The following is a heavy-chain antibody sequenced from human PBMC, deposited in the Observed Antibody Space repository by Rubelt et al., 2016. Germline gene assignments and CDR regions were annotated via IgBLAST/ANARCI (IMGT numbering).Heavy chain of an antibody. CDR3: ARVAPQNYYDSSVGDAFDI. J-gene: IGHJ3*02. CDR1: GGSFSGYY. D-gene: IGHD3-22*01. Sequence: QVQLQQWGAGLLKPSETLSLTCAVYGGSFSGYYWSWIRQPPGKGLEWIGEINHSGGTNYDPSLKSRVTISLDTSKNQYSLNLNPVTAADTAVYYCARVAPQNYYDSSVGDAFDIWGQGTMVTVSS. CDR2: INHSGGT. V-gene: IGHV4-34*01.